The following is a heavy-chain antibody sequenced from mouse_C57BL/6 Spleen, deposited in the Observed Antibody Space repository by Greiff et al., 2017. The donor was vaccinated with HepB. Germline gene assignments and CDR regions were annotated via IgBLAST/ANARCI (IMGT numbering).Heavy chain of an antibody. CDR1: GYTFTSYW. J-gene: IGHJ2*01. Sequence: QVQLQQPGAELVRPGTSVKLSCKASGYTFTSYWMHWVKQRPGQGLEWIGVIDPSDSYTNYNQKFKGKATLTVDTSSSTAYMQLSSLTSEDSAVYYCARGEATTVAVDDWGQGITLTVSS. V-gene: IGHV1-59*01. D-gene: IGHD1-1*01. CDR3: ARGEATTVAVDD. CDR2: IDPSDSYT.